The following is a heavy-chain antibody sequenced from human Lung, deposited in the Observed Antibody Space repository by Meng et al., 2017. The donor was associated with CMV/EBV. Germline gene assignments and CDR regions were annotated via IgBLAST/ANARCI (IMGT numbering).Heavy chain of an antibody. Sequence: SXAGSGFRFSDYAVHWVRQAPGKGLEWVAVMSYDGSDRYYADSVKGRFAISRDSSKTMIYLQMNSLTPEDTAVYYCARDRADETIFGVVTGFFDWWXQGTXVPVSS. J-gene: IGHJ4*02. D-gene: IGHD3-3*01. CDR1: GFRFSDYA. CDR2: MSYDGSDR. CDR3: ARDRADETIFGVVTGFFDW. V-gene: IGHV3-30*09.